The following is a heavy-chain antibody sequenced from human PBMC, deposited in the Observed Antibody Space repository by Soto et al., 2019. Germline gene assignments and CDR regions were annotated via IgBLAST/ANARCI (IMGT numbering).Heavy chain of an antibody. D-gene: IGHD3-22*01. CDR1: GFTFSSYG. J-gene: IGHJ1*01. CDR3: AKDNSQTHYYDSSGYYYTEYFQH. Sequence: QVQLVESGGGVVQPGRSLRLSCAASGFTFSSYGMHWVRQVPGKGLEWVAVISYDGSDKYYADSVKGRFTISRDNSKNTLYLQMNSLSAEDTAVYYCAKDNSQTHYYDSSGYYYTEYFQHWGQGTLVTVSS. CDR2: ISYDGSDK. V-gene: IGHV3-30*18.